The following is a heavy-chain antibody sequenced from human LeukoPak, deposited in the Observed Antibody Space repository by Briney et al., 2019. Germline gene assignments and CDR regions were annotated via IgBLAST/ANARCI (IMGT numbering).Heavy chain of an antibody. CDR1: GFTFSSYS. J-gene: IGHJ1*01. Sequence: GGSLRLSCAASGFTFSSYSMNWVRQAPGKGLEWVSSISSSSSYIYYADSVKGRFTISRDNSKNTLYLQMNSLRAEDTAVYYCARDARYSSSWYGYFQHWGQGTLVTVSS. CDR2: ISSSSSYI. V-gene: IGHV3-21*01. D-gene: IGHD6-13*01. CDR3: ARDARYSSSWYGYFQH.